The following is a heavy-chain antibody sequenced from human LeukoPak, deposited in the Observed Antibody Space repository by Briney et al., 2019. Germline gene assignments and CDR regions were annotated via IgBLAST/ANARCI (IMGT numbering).Heavy chain of an antibody. Sequence: GGSLRLSCAASGFTFSSYAMSWVRQAPGKGLEWVSAISGSGGSTYYADSVKGRFTISRDNSKNTLYLQMNSLRAEDTAVYYCAKDSLLWFGELLLSGFDYWGQRTLVTVSS. D-gene: IGHD3-10*01. CDR3: AKDSLLWFGELLLSGFDY. CDR1: GFTFSSYA. CDR2: ISGSGGST. J-gene: IGHJ4*02. V-gene: IGHV3-23*01.